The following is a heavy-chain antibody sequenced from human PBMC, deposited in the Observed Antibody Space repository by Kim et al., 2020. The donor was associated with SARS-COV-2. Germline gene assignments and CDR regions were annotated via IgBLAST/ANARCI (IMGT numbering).Heavy chain of an antibody. Sequence: SRVTISVDTSKNQFSLKLSSVTAADTAVYYCARGVYDILTGYYKGDAFDIWGQGTMVTVSS. J-gene: IGHJ3*02. V-gene: IGHV4-30-2*05. CDR3: ARGVYDILTGYYKGDAFDI. D-gene: IGHD3-9*01.